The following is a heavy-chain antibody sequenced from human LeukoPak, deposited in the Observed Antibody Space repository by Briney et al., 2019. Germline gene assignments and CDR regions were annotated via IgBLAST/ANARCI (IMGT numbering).Heavy chain of an antibody. J-gene: IGHJ4*02. D-gene: IGHD3-22*01. Sequence: NPSETLSLTCTVSGGSISSYYWSWIRQPPGKGLEWIGYIYYSGSTNYNPSLKSRVTISVDTSKNQFSLKLSSVTAADTAVYYCARGTMIGTSVFDYWGQGTLVTVPS. V-gene: IGHV4-59*01. CDR1: GGSISSYY. CDR3: ARGTMIGTSVFDY. CDR2: IYYSGST.